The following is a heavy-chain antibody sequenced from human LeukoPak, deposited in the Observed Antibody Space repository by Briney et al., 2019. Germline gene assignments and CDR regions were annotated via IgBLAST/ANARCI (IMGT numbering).Heavy chain of an antibody. D-gene: IGHD3-22*01. CDR3: ARGYYYDSSGYFPFDY. Sequence: GGSLRLSCAASGFTVSSDYMSWVRQAPGKGLEWVSVIYSGGSTYYADSVKGRFTISRDNSKNTLYLQMNSLRAEDTAVYYCARGYYYDSSGYFPFDYWGQGTLVTVSS. CDR2: IYSGGST. CDR1: GFTVSSDY. V-gene: IGHV3-53*01. J-gene: IGHJ4*02.